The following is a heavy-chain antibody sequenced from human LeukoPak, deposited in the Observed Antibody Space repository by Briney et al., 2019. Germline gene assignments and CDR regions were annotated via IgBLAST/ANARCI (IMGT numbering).Heavy chain of an antibody. D-gene: IGHD2-2*01. CDR1: GFTFSSYE. CDR2: ISSSGSTI. V-gene: IGHV3-48*03. Sequence: GGSLRLSCAASGFTFSSYEMNWVRQAPGKGLEWVSYISSSGSTIYYADSVKGRFTISRDNSKNTLYLQMNSLRAEDTAVYYCARDHAIVVVPAAPSGAFDIWGQGTMVTVSS. J-gene: IGHJ3*02. CDR3: ARDHAIVVVPAAPSGAFDI.